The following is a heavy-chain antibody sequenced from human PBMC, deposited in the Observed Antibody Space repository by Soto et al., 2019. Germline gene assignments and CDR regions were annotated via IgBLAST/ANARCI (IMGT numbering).Heavy chain of an antibody. CDR1: GYNFASYW. Sequence: PGESLRISCKASGYNFASYWIAWVRQMPGKGLECMGIVYPGDSDTRYSPSFQGQVTISADKSISTAYLQWSSLKASDTAMYYCAGGGVRGVITRTRDYYGMDVWGQGTTVTVSS. J-gene: IGHJ6*02. D-gene: IGHD3-10*01. V-gene: IGHV5-51*01. CDR3: AGGGVRGVITRTRDYYGMDV. CDR2: VYPGDSDT.